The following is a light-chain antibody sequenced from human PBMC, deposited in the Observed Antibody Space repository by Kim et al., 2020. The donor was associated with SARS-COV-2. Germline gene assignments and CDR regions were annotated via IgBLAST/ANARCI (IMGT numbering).Light chain of an antibody. CDR1: SRYVGGYKY. CDR3: SSYIRGSTNYV. J-gene: IGLJ1*01. CDR2: EVD. V-gene: IGLV2-14*01. Sequence: QSINITCTGTSRYVGGYKYVSWYQQHPGKAPKLVIYEVDNRPSGVSIRFSGSKSGNTASLTISGLQAEDEADYYCSSYIRGSTNYVFGTGTKVTVL.